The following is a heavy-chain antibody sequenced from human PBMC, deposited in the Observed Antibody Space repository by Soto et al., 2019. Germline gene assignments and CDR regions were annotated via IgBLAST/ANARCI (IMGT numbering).Heavy chain of an antibody. Sequence: QVQLVQSGAEVKKPGASVKVSCKASGYTFTSYYMHWVRQAPGQGLEWMGIINPIFGTANYAQKFQGRVTITADKSTSTAYMELSSLRSEDTAVYYCARPGPTGVYYGMDVWGQGTTVTVSS. CDR1: GYTFTSYY. CDR2: INPIFGTA. V-gene: IGHV1-46*01. D-gene: IGHD3-10*01. J-gene: IGHJ6*02. CDR3: ARPGPTGVYYGMDV.